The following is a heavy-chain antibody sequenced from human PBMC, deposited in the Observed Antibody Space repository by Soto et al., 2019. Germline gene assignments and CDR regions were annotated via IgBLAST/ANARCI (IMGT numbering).Heavy chain of an antibody. D-gene: IGHD2-15*01. V-gene: IGHV3-66*01. J-gene: IGHJ6*04. CDR3: ARDDVLCDGGRCYGISLAA. CDR2: IQSGGTT. Sequence: GSLRLSCAASGFTVSSKYMTWVRQAPGKGLEWVSLIQSGGTTYYADSVKGRFTISRDTSENTLHLQMDSLRVEDTAVYYCARDDVLCDGGRCYGISLAAWGKGITVTVYS. CDR1: GFTVSSKY.